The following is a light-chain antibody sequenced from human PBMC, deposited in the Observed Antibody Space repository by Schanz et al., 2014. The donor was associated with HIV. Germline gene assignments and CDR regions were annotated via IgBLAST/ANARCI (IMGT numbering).Light chain of an antibody. V-gene: IGLV1-40*01. CDR2: DDN. Sequence: QSVLTQPPSLSGAPGQRVSLSCNGSSSNIGAGYDVHWYQQFPGTAPRLLIFDDNSRPSGVPDRFSGSKSGTSASLAITGLQADDEADYYCQSYDSSLSGYVFGTGTKLTVL. CDR1: SSNIGAGYD. CDR3: QSYDSSLSGYV. J-gene: IGLJ1*01.